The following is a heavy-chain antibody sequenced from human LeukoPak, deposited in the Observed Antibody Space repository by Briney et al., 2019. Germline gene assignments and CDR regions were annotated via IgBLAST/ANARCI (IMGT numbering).Heavy chain of an antibody. CDR3: AGSRLLQYSNWLPGGNWFDP. D-gene: IGHD3-9*01. J-gene: IGHJ5*02. Sequence: ASVKVSCKVSGYSVRELSMHWVRQAPGKGLEWVGGFDPGDNEAMYTQKLQGRVTMTEDTATDTVYMELSSLTSEDTAVYYCAGSRLLQYSNWLPGGNWFDPWGQGTLVTVSS. V-gene: IGHV1-24*01. CDR1: GYSVRELS. CDR2: FDPGDNEA.